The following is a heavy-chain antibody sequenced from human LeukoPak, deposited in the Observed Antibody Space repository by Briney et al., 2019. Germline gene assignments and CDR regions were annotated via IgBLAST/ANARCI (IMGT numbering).Heavy chain of an antibody. D-gene: IGHD3-10*01. V-gene: IGHV4-59*12. CDR1: GGSISSYY. Sequence: SETLSLTCTVSGGSISSYYWSWIRQPPGKGLEWIGYIYYSGSTNYNPSLKSRVTISVDTSKNQFSLKLSSVTAADTAVYYCARGRGEGRGISMVRGVRAPSYNWFDPWGHGTLVTVSS. J-gene: IGHJ5*02. CDR2: IYYSGST. CDR3: ARGRGEGRGISMVRGVRAPSYNWFDP.